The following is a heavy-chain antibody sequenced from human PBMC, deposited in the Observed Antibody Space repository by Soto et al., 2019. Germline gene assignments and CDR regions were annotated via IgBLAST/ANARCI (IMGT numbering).Heavy chain of an antibody. J-gene: IGHJ4*02. D-gene: IGHD1-26*01. CDR3: AHRPIVGAAI. CDR2: IFHSEST. V-gene: IGHV4-4*02. CDR1: GGSISNSNW. Sequence: PSETLSLTCAVFGGSISNSNWWTWVRQPPGKGLDWIGEIFHSESTNYNSSLMGRVTISVDKANNQFSLKLSSVTAADTAVYYCAHRPIVGAAIWGQGTLVTVSS.